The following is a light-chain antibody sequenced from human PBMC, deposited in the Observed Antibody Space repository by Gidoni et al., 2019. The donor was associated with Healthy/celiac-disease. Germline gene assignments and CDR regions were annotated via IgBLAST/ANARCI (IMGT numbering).Light chain of an antibody. CDR1: QSVLYNSNNKNY. J-gene: IGKJ4*01. Sequence: DIVMTQSPDSLAVSLGERSTINCKSSQSVLYNSNNKNYLAWYQQKPGQPPKLLIYWASTRASGVPDLFSGSGSGTDFTLTISSLQAEDVAVYYCQQYYSTPLTFGGGTKVEIK. CDR3: QQYYSTPLT. V-gene: IGKV4-1*01. CDR2: WAS.